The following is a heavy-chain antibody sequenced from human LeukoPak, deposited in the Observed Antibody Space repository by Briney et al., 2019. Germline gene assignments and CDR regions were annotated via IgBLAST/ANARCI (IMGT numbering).Heavy chain of an antibody. D-gene: IGHD4-11*01. CDR1: GGSISSGSHY. CDR2: ISTSGIT. J-gene: IGHJ4*02. Sequence: SETLSLTCTVSGGSISSGSHYWSWIRQPAGKGLEWIGRISTSGITKYNPSLKSRVTISLDTSKNQFSLKLSSVTAADTAVYYCARGPDYSNYVDYWGQGTLVTVSS. CDR3: ARGPDYSNYVDY. V-gene: IGHV4-61*02.